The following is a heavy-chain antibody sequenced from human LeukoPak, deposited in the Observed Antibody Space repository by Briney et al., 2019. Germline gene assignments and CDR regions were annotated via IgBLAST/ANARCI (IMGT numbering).Heavy chain of an antibody. V-gene: IGHV3-23*01. J-gene: IGHJ4*02. Sequence: GGSLRLSCAASGFTFSGYAMSWVRQAPGKGLEWVSAISGSGGSTYYADSVKGRFTISRDNSKNTLYLQMNSLRAEDTAVYYCAKVAPRGGYYYDSSGSAYYFDYWGQGALVTASS. CDR3: AKVAPRGGYYYDSSGSAYYFDY. D-gene: IGHD3-22*01. CDR2: ISGSGGST. CDR1: GFTFSGYA.